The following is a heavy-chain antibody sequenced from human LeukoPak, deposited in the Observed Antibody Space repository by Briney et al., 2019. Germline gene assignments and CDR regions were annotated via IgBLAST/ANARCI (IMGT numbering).Heavy chain of an antibody. CDR1: GYTFTGYY. Sequence: ASVKVSCKASGYTFTGYYTHWVRQAPGQGLEWMGWINLNSGGTNYAQKFQGRVTMTRDTSISTAYMELSRLRSDDTAVYYCARSRRMAVNWFDPWGQGTLVTVSS. J-gene: IGHJ5*02. V-gene: IGHV1-2*02. CDR2: INLNSGGT. D-gene: IGHD5-24*01. CDR3: ARSRRMAVNWFDP.